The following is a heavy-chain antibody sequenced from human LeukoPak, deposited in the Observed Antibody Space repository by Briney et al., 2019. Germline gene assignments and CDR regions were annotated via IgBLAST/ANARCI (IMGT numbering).Heavy chain of an antibody. CDR3: ATYRQVLLPFES. V-gene: IGHV3-53*01. Sequence: ETLSLTCSVSGGSISSYYWSWIRQPPGKGLEWVSSIFPSGGEIHYADSVRGRFTISRDNSKSTLSLQMNSVRAEDTAIYYCATYRQVLLPFESWGQGTLVTVSS. CDR1: GGSISSYY. CDR2: IFPSGGEI. D-gene: IGHD2-8*02. J-gene: IGHJ4*02.